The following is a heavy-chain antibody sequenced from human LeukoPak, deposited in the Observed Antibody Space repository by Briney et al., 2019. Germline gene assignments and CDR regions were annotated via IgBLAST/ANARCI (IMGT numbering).Heavy chain of an antibody. CDR3: ASRRILWFGELSPIDY. CDR1: GGSISSSSYY. Sequence: SETLSLTCTVSGGSISSSSYYWGWIRQPPGKGLEWIGSIYYSGSTYYNPSLKSRVTISVDTSKNQFSLKLSSVTAADTAVYYWASRRILWFGELSPIDYWGQGTLVTVSS. D-gene: IGHD3-10*01. CDR2: IYYSGST. J-gene: IGHJ4*02. V-gene: IGHV4-39*07.